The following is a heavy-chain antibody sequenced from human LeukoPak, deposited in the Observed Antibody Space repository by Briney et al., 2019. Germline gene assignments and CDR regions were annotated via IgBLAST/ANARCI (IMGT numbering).Heavy chain of an antibody. CDR3: ARHNIVVEKAEIGYYYYHYMDV. D-gene: IGHD2-2*01. Sequence: SETLSLTCAVYGGSFSDYSWRWIRQPPGKGLEWVGEINASGSTTDNPPLKSRVSISLDSSKNQFSLKLSSVTDADTAVYYCARHNIVVEKAEIGYYYYHYMDVWGKGTTVTIPS. CDR1: GGSFSDYS. J-gene: IGHJ6*03. V-gene: IGHV4-34*01. CDR2: INASGST.